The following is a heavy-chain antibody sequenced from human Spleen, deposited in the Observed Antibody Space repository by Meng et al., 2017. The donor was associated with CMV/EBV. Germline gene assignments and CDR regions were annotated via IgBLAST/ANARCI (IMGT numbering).Heavy chain of an antibody. Sequence: QITLKESGPTLVKPTQTLTLTCTFSGFSLSTSGVGVGWIRQPPGKALEWLALIYWDDDKRYSPSLKSRLTITKDTSKNQVVLTMTNMDPVDTATYYCAHSGADDYGDYGLRFDPWGQGTLVTVSS. V-gene: IGHV2-5*02. CDR3: AHSGADDYGDYGLRFDP. D-gene: IGHD4-17*01. CDR1: GFSLSTSGVG. CDR2: IYWDDDK. J-gene: IGHJ5*02.